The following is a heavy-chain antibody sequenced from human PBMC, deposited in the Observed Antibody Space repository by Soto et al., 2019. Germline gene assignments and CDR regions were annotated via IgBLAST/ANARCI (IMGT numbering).Heavy chain of an antibody. CDR2: ISYDGNNK. D-gene: IGHD3-3*01. Sequence: PGGSLRLSCAASGFTFSSYVMHWVRQAPGKGLEWVAHISYDGNNKYYADSVKGRFTISRDNSKNTLYLQMNSLRTEDTAVYYCARALDFWSAYFDYWGQGSLVTVSS. V-gene: IGHV3-30-3*01. CDR1: GFTFSSYV. CDR3: ARALDFWSAYFDY. J-gene: IGHJ4*02.